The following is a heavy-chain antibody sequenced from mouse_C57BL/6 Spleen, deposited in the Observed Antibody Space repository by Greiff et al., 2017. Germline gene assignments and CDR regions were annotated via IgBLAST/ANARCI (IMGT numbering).Heavy chain of an antibody. Sequence: VQLQQPGAELVKPGASVKMSCTASGYTFTSYWITWVKQRPGQGLEWCGDIYPGGGSTNYNEKLKSQVTMTGDTSSSTAYMQLSSLTSEDSAVYYCARWEDYYAMDYWGQGTSVTVSS. CDR1: GYTFTSYW. V-gene: IGHV1-55*01. CDR3: ARWEDYYAMDY. CDR2: IYPGGGST. D-gene: IGHD4-1*01. J-gene: IGHJ4*01.